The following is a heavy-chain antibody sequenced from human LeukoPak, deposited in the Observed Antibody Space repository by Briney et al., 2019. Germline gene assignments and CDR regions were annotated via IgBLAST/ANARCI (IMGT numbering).Heavy chain of an antibody. CDR1: GYSFTNYW. CDR3: ARGSIVGATKNYFDY. V-gene: IGHV5-51*01. D-gene: IGHD1-26*01. Sequence: GKSLKISCKGSGYSFTNYWIGWVRQMPGKGLEWMGIIYPGDSDTRYSPSFQGQVTISADKSISTAYLQWSGLKASDTAIYYCARGSIVGATKNYFDYWGQGTLVTVSS. CDR2: IYPGDSDT. J-gene: IGHJ4*02.